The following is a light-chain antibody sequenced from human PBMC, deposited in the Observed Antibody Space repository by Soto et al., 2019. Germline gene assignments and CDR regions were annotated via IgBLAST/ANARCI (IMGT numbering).Light chain of an antibody. J-gene: IGKJ4*01. CDR2: LGS. V-gene: IGKV2-28*01. CDR3: MQALQTPLT. Sequence: DIVMTQSPLSLPVTPGEPASFSCRSSQSLLHSNGYSYLDWYLQKPGQSPQLLIYLGSNRASGVPDRFSGSGSGTDFTLKISRVEAEDVGFYYCMQALQTPLTFGGGTKVEI. CDR1: QSLLHSNGYSY.